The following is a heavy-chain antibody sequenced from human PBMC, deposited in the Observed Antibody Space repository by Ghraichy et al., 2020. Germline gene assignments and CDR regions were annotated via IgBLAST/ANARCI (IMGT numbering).Heavy chain of an antibody. J-gene: IGHJ5*02. D-gene: IGHD5-18*01. Sequence: ASVKVSCKASGYTFTSYDINWVRQATGQGLEWMGWMNPNSGNTGYAQKFQGRVTMTRNTSISTAYMELNSLRSEDTAVYYCARHRLDTANRRWFDPWGQGTLVTVSS. CDR1: GYTFTSYD. CDR3: ARHRLDTANRRWFDP. CDR2: MNPNSGNT. V-gene: IGHV1-8*01.